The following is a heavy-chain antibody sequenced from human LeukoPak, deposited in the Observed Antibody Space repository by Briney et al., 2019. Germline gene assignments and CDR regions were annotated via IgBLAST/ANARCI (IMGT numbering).Heavy chain of an antibody. D-gene: IGHD6-19*01. CDR1: GXTFSSYS. V-gene: IGHV3-21*04. J-gene: IGHJ1*01. CDR3: AKDSAVAVSGYFHH. Sequence: PGGSLRLSCAASGXTFSSYSVNWVRQAPGKGLEWVSSISSSSSYIYYADSVKGRFTVSRDNSKNTLYLQMNSLRAEDTAVYYCAKDSAVAVSGYFHHWGQGTLVTVSS. CDR2: ISSSSSYI.